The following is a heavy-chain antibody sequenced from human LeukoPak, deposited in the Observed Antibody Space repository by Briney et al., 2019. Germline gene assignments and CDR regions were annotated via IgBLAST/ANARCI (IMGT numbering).Heavy chain of an antibody. J-gene: IGHJ4*02. CDR1: GYTFTGYS. V-gene: IGHV1-2*02. CDR2: INPNSGGT. CDR3: ARDLSIAAPGTDFDY. D-gene: IGHD6-13*01. Sequence: ASVKVSCKASGYTFTGYSVHWVRQAPGQGLGWMGWINPNSGGTKYALKFQGRVTMTRDTSISTAYMELSRLTSDDTAVYYCARDLSIAAPGTDFDYWGQGTLVTVSS.